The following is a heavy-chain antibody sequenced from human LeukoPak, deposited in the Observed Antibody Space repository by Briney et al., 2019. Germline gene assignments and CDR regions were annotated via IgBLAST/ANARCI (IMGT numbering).Heavy chain of an antibody. CDR2: IRYDGSNK. V-gene: IGHV3-30*02. J-gene: IGHJ3*02. D-gene: IGHD2-21*01. CDR1: GFTFSSYG. Sequence: GGSLRLSCAASGFTFSSYGMHWVRQAPGKGLEWVAFIRYDGSNKYYADSVKGRFTISRENAKNSLYLQMNSLRAGDTAVYYCARAAYCGSDCYSRAFDIWGQGTVVTVSS. CDR3: ARAAYCGSDCYSRAFDI.